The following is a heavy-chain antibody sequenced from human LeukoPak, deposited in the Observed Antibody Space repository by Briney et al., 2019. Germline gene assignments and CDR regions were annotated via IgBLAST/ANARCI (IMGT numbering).Heavy chain of an antibody. CDR2: ISSSSSYI. CDR1: GFTFSSYS. V-gene: IGHV3-21*04. Sequence: GGSLRLSCAASGFTFSSYSMNWVRQAPGKGLEWVSSISSSSSYIYYADSVKGRFTISRDNAKNSLYLQMNSLRAEDTAVYYCARDNTAIFYYYGMDVWGQGTTVTVSS. CDR3: ARDNTAIFYYYGMDV. J-gene: IGHJ6*02. D-gene: IGHD5-18*01.